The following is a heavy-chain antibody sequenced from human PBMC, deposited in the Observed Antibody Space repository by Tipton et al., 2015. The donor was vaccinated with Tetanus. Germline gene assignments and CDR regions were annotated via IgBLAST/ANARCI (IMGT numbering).Heavy chain of an antibody. CDR2: IYSSGGA. CDR1: GGSFSGYY. D-gene: IGHD1-1*01. V-gene: IGHV4-34*11. Sequence: LRLSCAVYGGSFSGYYWTWIRQPPGKGLEWIGHIYSSGGARYNPSLKSRTTMSVDRSKSQFSLEVTSVTAADTAVYFCARGPLENEGYFDSWGQGILVTVTA. J-gene: IGHJ4*02. CDR3: ARGPLENEGYFDS.